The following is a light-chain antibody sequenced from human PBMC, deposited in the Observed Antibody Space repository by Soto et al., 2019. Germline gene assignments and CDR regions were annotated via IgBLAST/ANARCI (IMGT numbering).Light chain of an antibody. V-gene: IGKV1-5*01. CDR3: QQYNSYPWT. CDR2: DAS. J-gene: IGKJ1*01. CDR1: QSISSW. Sequence: DIHMTQSPSTLSASVGDRVTITCRASQSISSWLAWYQQKPGKAPKLLIYDASSLESGVPSRFSGSGSGTEITLTISSLQPDDFATYYCQQYNSYPWTFGQGTKVDIK.